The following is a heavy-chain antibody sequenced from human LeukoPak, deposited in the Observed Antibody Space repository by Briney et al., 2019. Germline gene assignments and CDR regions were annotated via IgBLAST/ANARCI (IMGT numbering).Heavy chain of an antibody. V-gene: IGHV1-18*01. CDR2: ISAYNGNT. CDR1: GFTFTNYA. J-gene: IGHJ5*02. D-gene: IGHD3-10*01. CDR3: ARGDEEFGELSRFDP. Sequence: ASVKVSCKASGFTFTNYAVTWVRQAPGQGLEWMGWISAYNGNTKYAQKFQGRVTMTTDTPTTTAYMELRSLRFDDTAVYYCARGDEEFGELSRFDPWGQGTLVTVSS.